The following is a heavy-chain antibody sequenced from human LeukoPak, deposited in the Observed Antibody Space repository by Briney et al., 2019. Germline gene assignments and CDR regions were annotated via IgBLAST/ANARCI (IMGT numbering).Heavy chain of an antibody. Sequence: GASVKVSCKASGYTFTSYYMHWVRQAPGQGLEWMGIINPSGGSTSYAQKFQGRVTMTRDTSTSTVYMELSSLRSEDTAVYYCARGPGQNHLRVEGDFYDYWGQGTLVTVSS. D-gene: IGHD2/OR15-2a*01. CDR3: ARGPGQNHLRVEGDFYDY. J-gene: IGHJ4*02. V-gene: IGHV1-46*01. CDR1: GYTFTSYY. CDR2: INPSGGST.